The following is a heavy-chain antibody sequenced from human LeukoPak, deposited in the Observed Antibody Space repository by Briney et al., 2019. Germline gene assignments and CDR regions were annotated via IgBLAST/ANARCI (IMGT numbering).Heavy chain of an antibody. CDR2: IYYSGST. J-gene: IGHJ3*02. V-gene: IGHV4-59*08. D-gene: IGHD1-26*01. CDR1: GGSINTYY. Sequence: SETLSLTCTVSGGSINTYYWSWIRQPPGKGLEWIGYIYYSGSTNYNPSLKSRVTISVDTSKNQFSLKLSSVTAADTAVYYCARLVGATDAFDIWGQGTMVTVSS. CDR3: ARLVGATDAFDI.